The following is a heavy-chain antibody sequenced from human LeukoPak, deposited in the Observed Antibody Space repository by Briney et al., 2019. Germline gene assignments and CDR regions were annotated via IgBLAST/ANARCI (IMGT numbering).Heavy chain of an antibody. V-gene: IGHV4-59*01. CDR2: IYYSGST. Sequence: PSETPVPPLPVPCGSLRNYFWSLIRQSPREGMEWSWNIYYSGSTNYKPSLKSRVTISVDTSQNQFFLKLSSVTAADTAMYYCARVLSCGGDCYSFDQWGQGTLVTVSS. CDR1: CGSLRNYF. D-gene: IGHD2-21*02. CDR3: ARVLSCGGDCYSFDQ. J-gene: IGHJ4*02.